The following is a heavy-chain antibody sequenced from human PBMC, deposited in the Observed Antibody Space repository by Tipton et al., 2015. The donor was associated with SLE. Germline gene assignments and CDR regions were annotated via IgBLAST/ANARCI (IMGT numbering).Heavy chain of an antibody. CDR2: INHSGST. CDR1: GGSFSGYY. D-gene: IGHD1-26*01. V-gene: IGHV4-34*01. CDR3: ARDSTEVGATGYYYYGMDV. Sequence: TLSLTCAVYGGSFSGYYWSWIRQPPGKGLEWIGEINHSGSTNYNPSLKSRVTISVDTSKNQFSLKLSSVTAADTAVYYCARDSTEVGATGYYYYGMDVWGQGTTVTVSS. J-gene: IGHJ6*02.